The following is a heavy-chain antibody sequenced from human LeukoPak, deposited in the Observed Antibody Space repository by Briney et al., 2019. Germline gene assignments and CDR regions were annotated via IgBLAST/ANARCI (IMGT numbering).Heavy chain of an antibody. D-gene: IGHD3-10*01. CDR2: ISSKSSYI. Sequence: GGSQRLSCAASGFTFSSYSMNWVRQALGKGLEWVSSISSKSSYIYYADSVEGRFTISRDNAKSSLFLQVNSLRAEDTAVYYCARDGRARFGETFYYYYYYMDVWGKGTTVTVSS. J-gene: IGHJ6*03. CDR1: GFTFSSYS. CDR3: ARDGRARFGETFYYYYYYMDV. V-gene: IGHV3-21*01.